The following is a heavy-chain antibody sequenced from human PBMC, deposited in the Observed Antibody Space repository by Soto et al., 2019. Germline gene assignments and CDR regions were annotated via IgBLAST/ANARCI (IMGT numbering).Heavy chain of an antibody. CDR1: GIAFISYG. V-gene: IGHV3-23*01. CDR2: ISGTGDTT. CDR3: VKEAVLTPGY. J-gene: IGHJ4*02. D-gene: IGHD2-21*02. Sequence: EVQLLESGGGVVQPGGSLRLSCAASGIAFISYGMTWVRQAPGKGLEWVSSISGTGDTTDYADFVKGRFTISRDNSKNTLYLQMHSLRAEDTAVYYGVKEAVLTPGYWGQGTLVTVSS.